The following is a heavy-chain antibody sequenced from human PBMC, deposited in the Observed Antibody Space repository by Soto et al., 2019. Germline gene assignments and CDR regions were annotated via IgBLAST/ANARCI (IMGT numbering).Heavy chain of an antibody. V-gene: IGHV3-30-3*01. J-gene: IGHJ4*02. D-gene: IGHD3-16*01. Sequence: QVELVESGGGVVQPGRSLRLSCAASGFTFSSYAIHWFRQAPGKGLESVAVISSHGSETYYADSVKGRFTISRDNSKNTLYLQMNSLRAEDRAVYYCARDTHPRSSVLNGGYFDYWGQGTLVTVSS. CDR3: ARDTHPRSSVLNGGYFDY. CDR2: ISSHGSET. CDR1: GFTFSSYA.